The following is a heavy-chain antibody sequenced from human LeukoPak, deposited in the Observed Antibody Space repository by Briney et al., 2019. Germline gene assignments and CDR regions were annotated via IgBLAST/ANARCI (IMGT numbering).Heavy chain of an antibody. CDR3: ARDPPLYYYDSSGFAFDI. J-gene: IGHJ3*02. D-gene: IGHD3-22*01. V-gene: IGHV1-2*02. CDR1: GYTFTGYY. CDR2: INPNSGGT. Sequence: ASVKVSCKASGYTFTGYYMHWVRQAPGQGLEWMRWINPNSGGTNYAQKFQGRVTMTRDTSISTAYMELSRLRSDDTAVYYCARDPPLYYYDSSGFAFDIWGQGTMVTVSS.